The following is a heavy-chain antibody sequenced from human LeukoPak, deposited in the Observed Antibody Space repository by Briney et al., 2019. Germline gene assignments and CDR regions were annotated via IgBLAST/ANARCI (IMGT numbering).Heavy chain of an antibody. J-gene: IGHJ6*03. Sequence: PGGSLRLSCAASGFTFSSYAMSWVRQAPGKGLEWVSAIIGSGGSTYYADSVKGRFTISRDNSKNTLYLQMNSLRAEDTAVYYCATDVAYYYYYYMDVWGKGTTVTVSS. CDR2: IIGSGGST. CDR1: GFTFSSYA. CDR3: ATDVAYYYYYYMDV. D-gene: IGHD5-12*01. V-gene: IGHV3-23*01.